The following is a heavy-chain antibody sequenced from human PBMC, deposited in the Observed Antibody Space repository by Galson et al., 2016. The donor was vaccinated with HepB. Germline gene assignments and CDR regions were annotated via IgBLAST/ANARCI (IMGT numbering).Heavy chain of an antibody. CDR3: ARSLGGTFHY. CDR1: GVSISSSGYY. Sequence: SETLSLTCTVSGVSISSSGYYWGWIRQPPGKGLEWIGSIPYSGHSYYRPSLKSRLNLTAATSKSLFSLKLTSVTAADTAVYYCARSLGGTFHYWGQGSLVTVSS. V-gene: IGHV4-39*01. CDR2: IPYSGHS. J-gene: IGHJ4*02. D-gene: IGHD1-26*01.